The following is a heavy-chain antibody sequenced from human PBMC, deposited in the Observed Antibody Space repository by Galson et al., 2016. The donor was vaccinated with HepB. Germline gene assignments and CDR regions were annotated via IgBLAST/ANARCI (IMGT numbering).Heavy chain of an antibody. J-gene: IGHJ6*02. CDR1: GFTLSSYS. CDR3: ARDHRGRWLTDYDYYYGLDV. Sequence: SLRLSCAASGFTLSSYSLNWVRQAPGKGLEWVSSISSSSTYIYYEDSVKGRFTISRDNAKNSLHLQMNSLRAEDTAVYYCARDHRGRWLTDYDYYYGLDVWGQGTTVTVSS. D-gene: IGHD6-19*01. V-gene: IGHV3-21*01. CDR2: ISSSSTYI.